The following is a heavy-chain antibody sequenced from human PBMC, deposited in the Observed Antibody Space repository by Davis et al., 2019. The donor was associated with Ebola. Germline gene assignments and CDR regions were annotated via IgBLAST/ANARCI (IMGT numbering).Heavy chain of an antibody. CDR3: TLTTDNYYYCYGMDV. J-gene: IGHJ6*02. Sequence: GESLKISCAASGFTFSGSAMHWVRQASGKGLEWVGRIRSKANSYATAYAASVKGRFTISRDDSKNTAYLQMNSLKTEDTAVYYCTLTTDNYYYCYGMDVWGQGTTVTVSS. D-gene: IGHD4-11*01. V-gene: IGHV3-73*01. CDR1: GFTFSGSA. CDR2: IRSKANSYAT.